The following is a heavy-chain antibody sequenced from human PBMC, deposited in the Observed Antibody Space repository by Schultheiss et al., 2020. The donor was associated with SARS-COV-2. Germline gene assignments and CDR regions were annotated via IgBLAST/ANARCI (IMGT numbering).Heavy chain of an antibody. CDR1: GFSLSNARMG. CDR2: IFSNDEK. V-gene: IGHV2-26*01. J-gene: IGHJ6*02. D-gene: IGHD5-18*01. CDR3: ARSYTNYGMDV. Sequence: SGPTLVQPTQTLTLTCTVSGFSLSNARMGVSWIRQPPGKALEWLAHIFSNDEKSYSTSLKSRLTISKDTSKSQVVLTMTNMDPVDTATYYCARSYTNYGMDVWGQGTTVTVSS.